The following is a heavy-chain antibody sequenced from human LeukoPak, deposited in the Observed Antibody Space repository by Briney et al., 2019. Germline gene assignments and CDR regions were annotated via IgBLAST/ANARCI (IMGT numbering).Heavy chain of an antibody. CDR2: ISSDGSII. J-gene: IGHJ3*01. Sequence: PGGSLRLSCAASEFTFSSYEMNWVRQAPGKGLEWLSYISSDGSIIYYADSVKGRFTISRDNSKNTLYLQMNSLRGEDTAVYYCAKGPRCSSTSCYSMGAFDFWGQGTMVTVSS. CDR1: EFTFSSYE. V-gene: IGHV3-48*03. CDR3: AKGPRCSSTSCYSMGAFDF. D-gene: IGHD2-2*01.